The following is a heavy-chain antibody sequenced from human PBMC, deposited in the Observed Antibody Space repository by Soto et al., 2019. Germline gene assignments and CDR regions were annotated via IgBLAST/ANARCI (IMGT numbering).Heavy chain of an antibody. CDR3: TRKKQYYDYVWGSYRYTNPYFDY. D-gene: IGHD3-16*02. CDR1: GFTFGDYA. CDR2: IRSKAYGGTT. Sequence: LRLSCTASGFTFGDYAMSWVRQAPGKGLEWVGFIRSKAYGGTTEYAASVKGRFTISRDDSKSIAYLQMNSLKTEDTAVYYCTRKKQYYDYVWGSYRYTNPYFDYRGQRTLVTAPS. J-gene: IGHJ4*02. V-gene: IGHV3-49*04.